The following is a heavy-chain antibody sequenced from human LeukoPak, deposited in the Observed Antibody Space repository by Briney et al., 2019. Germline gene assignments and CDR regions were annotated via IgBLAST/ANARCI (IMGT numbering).Heavy chain of an antibody. J-gene: IGHJ4*02. Sequence: ASVKVSCKVSGYTLTELSMHWVRQAPGKGLEWMGGFDPEDGETIYAQKFQGRVTMTEDTSTDTAYMELSSLRSEDTAVYYCARRGWYGDYFDYWGQGTLATVSS. D-gene: IGHD6-19*01. CDR2: FDPEDGET. CDR3: ARRGWYGDYFDY. V-gene: IGHV1-24*01. CDR1: GYTLTELS.